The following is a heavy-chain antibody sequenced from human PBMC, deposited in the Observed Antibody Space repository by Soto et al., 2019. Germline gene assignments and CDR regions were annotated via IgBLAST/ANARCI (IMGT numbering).Heavy chain of an antibody. Sequence: GESLKISCKGSGYSFTSYWIGWVRQMPGKGLEWMGIIYPGDSDTRYSPSFQGQVTISADKSISTAYLQWSSLKASDTAMYYCCIFVGSNRDPYCSECGMDVWGQGTLVTVSS. D-gene: IGHD3-10*01. V-gene: IGHV5-51*01. J-gene: IGHJ4*02. CDR1: GYSFTSYW. CDR2: IYPGDSDT. CDR3: CIFVGSNRDPYCSECGMDV.